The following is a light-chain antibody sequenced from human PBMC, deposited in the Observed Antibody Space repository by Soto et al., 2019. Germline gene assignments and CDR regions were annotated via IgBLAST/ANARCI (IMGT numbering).Light chain of an antibody. CDR2: STS. J-gene: IGKJ1*01. Sequence: EIVLTQSPGTLSLSPGERATLSCRASQSVTSPFLAWYQQKPGQPPRLLIYSTSGRATGIPDRFSGSGSGTECTLTISSLESEDSAVYYCQQCGSSPRSFGQGTKVEV. V-gene: IGKV3-20*01. CDR1: QSVTSPF. CDR3: QQCGSSPRS.